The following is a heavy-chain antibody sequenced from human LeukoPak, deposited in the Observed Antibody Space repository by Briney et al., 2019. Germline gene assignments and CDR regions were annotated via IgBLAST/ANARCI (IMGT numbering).Heavy chain of an antibody. J-gene: IGHJ4*02. Sequence: SETLSLTCAVYGGFFSGYYWSWIRQPPGKGLEWIGEINHSGSTNYNPSLKSRVTISVDTSKNQFSLKLSSVTAADTAVYYCARGKGYYYDSSGYLSYFDYWGQGTLVTVSS. CDR1: GGFFSGYY. CDR3: ARGKGYYYDSSGYLSYFDY. V-gene: IGHV4-34*01. D-gene: IGHD3-22*01. CDR2: INHSGST.